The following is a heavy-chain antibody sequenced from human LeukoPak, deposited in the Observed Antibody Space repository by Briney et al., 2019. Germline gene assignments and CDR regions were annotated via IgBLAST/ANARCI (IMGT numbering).Heavy chain of an antibody. J-gene: IGHJ4*02. CDR1: GFTFSSYW. CDR2: IKQDGSEK. CDR3: ARLHCGGDCTIFDY. D-gene: IGHD2-21*02. V-gene: IGHV3-7*01. Sequence: LSGGSLRLSCAASGFTFSSYWMSWVRQAPGKGLEWVANIKQDGSEKYYVDSVKGRFTISRDNAKNSLYLQMNSLRAEDTAVYYCARLHCGGDCTIFDYWGQGTLVTVSS.